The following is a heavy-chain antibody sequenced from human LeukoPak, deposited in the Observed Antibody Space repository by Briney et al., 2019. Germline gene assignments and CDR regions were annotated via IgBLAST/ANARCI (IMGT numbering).Heavy chain of an antibody. CDR2: ISSSSSYI. CDR1: GFTFSSYS. D-gene: IGHD2-15*01. V-gene: IGHV3-21*01. CDR3: ARDRIEYCSGGSCYDAWFDP. Sequence: PGGSLRLSCAASGFTFSSYSMNWVRQAPGKGLEWVSSISSSSSYIYYADSVKGRFTISRDNAKNSLYLQMNSLRAEDTAVYYCARDRIEYCSGGSCYDAWFDPWGQGTLATVSS. J-gene: IGHJ5*02.